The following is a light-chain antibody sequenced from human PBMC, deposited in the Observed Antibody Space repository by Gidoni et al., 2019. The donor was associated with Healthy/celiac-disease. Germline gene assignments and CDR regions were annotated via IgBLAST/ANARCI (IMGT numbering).Light chain of an antibody. V-gene: IGKV3-11*01. CDR2: DAS. CDR1: QSVSSY. J-gene: IGKJ4*01. CDR3: QQSSNWPLT. Sequence: EIVFTQSPATLSLSPGERATLSCRASQSVSSYLAWYQQKPGQAPRLLIYDASNRATGIPARFSGSGSGTDFTLTISSLEPEDFAVYYCQQSSNWPLTFGGGTKVEIK.